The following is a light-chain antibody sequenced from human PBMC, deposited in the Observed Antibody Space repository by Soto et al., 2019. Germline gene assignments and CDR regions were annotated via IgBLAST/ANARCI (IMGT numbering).Light chain of an antibody. Sequence: QSVLTQPPSVSGTPGQRVTISCSGTKSNIGSNYVYWYQQFPGTAPKLLIYSSNQRPSGVPDRFSGSKSGTSASLAITGLRSEDEADYFCAAWDDRVSVNVDFGGGTKLTVL. V-gene: IGLV1-47*02. J-gene: IGLJ2*01. CDR2: SSN. CDR1: KSNIGSNY. CDR3: AAWDDRVSVNVD.